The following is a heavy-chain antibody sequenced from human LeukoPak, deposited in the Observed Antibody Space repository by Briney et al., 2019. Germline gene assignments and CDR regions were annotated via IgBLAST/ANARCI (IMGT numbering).Heavy chain of an antibody. CDR1: GYTFTSYG. V-gene: IGHV1-69*06. CDR3: ARVVGLTGYSSSWYSGYYYMDV. Sequence: SVKVSCKASGYTFTSYGISWVRQAPGQGLEWMGGIIPIFGTTNYAQKFQDRVTITADKSTSTAYMELSSLRSEDTAVYYCARVVGLTGYSSSWYSGYYYMDVWGKGTTVTVSS. J-gene: IGHJ6*03. D-gene: IGHD6-13*01. CDR2: IIPIFGTT.